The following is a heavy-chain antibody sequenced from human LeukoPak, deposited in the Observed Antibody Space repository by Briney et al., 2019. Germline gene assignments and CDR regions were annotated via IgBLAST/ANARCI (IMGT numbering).Heavy chain of an antibody. J-gene: IGHJ5*02. CDR3: ARGEYGCLAGFGP. CDR2: IYYSGST. Sequence: SETLSLTCTVSGGSISSYYWSWIRQPPGKGLEWIGYIYYSGSTNYNPSLKSRVTISVDTSKNQFSLKLSSVTAADTAVYYCARGEYGCLAGFGPWGQGTLVTVSS. V-gene: IGHV4-59*12. D-gene: IGHD3-10*01. CDR1: GGSISSYY.